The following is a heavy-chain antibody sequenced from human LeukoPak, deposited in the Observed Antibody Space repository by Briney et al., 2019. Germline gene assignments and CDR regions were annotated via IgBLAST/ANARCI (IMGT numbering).Heavy chain of an antibody. V-gene: IGHV4-59*08. CDR1: GDSMSSYY. D-gene: IGHD1-7*01. Sequence: PSETLSLTCTVSGDSMSSYYWSWIRQPPGKGLEWIGHIYYSGSTDYNPSLKSRLTISVDTSKNQFSLELSSVTAADTAVYYCARGELSLESWGQGTLVTVSS. CDR3: ARGELSLES. CDR2: IYYSGST. J-gene: IGHJ5*02.